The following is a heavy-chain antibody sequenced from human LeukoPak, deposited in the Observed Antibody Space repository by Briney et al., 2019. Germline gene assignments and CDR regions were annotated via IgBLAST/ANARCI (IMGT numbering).Heavy chain of an antibody. Sequence: SETLSLTCTVSGGSISSYYWSWIRQPPGKGLEWIGYIYYSGSTNYNPSLKSRVTISVDTSKNQFSLKLRSVTVADTAVYYCARHVKYYDFWSGHYGGYYMDVWGKGTTVTVSS. CDR1: GGSISSYY. J-gene: IGHJ6*03. CDR3: ARHVKYYDFWSGHYGGYYMDV. CDR2: IYYSGST. D-gene: IGHD3-3*01. V-gene: IGHV4-59*08.